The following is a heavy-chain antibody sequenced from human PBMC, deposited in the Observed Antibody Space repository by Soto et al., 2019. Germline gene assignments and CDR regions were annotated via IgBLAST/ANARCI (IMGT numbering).Heavy chain of an antibody. V-gene: IGHV3-7*01. Sequence: EVQLVESGGGLVQPGGSLRLSCAASGFTFSSDWMTWVRQAPGKGLEWVASVNQGGTEKFYVDSVKGRFTISRDNAKNSLFLQMNSLRAEDTAVYYCAREVLGINIFGAVNNWGQGTLVTVFS. CDR3: AREVLGINIFGAVNN. CDR1: GFTFSSDW. J-gene: IGHJ4*02. CDR2: VNQGGTEK. D-gene: IGHD3-3*02.